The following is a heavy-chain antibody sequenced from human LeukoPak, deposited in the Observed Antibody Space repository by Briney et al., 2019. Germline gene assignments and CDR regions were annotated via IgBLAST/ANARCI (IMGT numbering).Heavy chain of an antibody. D-gene: IGHD6-19*01. V-gene: IGHV1-18*04. J-gene: IGHJ3*02. Sequence: ASVKVSCKASGYTFTGYYMHWVRQAPGQGLEWMGWISAYNGNTNYAQKLQGRVTMTTDTSTSTAYMELRSLRSDDTAVYYCARGGQWLAMYYAFDIWGQGTMVTVSS. CDR3: ARGGQWLAMYYAFDI. CDR1: GYTFTGYY. CDR2: ISAYNGNT.